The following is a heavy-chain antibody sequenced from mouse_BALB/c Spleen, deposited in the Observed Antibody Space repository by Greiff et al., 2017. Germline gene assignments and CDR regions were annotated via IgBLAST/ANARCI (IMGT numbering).Heavy chain of an antibody. D-gene: IGHD1-2*01. CDR1: GYTFSSYW. CDR2: ILPGSGST. J-gene: IGHJ3*01. V-gene: IGHV1-9*01. Sequence: QVQLQQSGAELMKPGASVKISCKATGYTFSSYWIEWVKQRPGHGLEWIGEILPGSGSTNYNEKFKGKATFTADTSSNTAYMQLSSLTSEDSAVYYCARSFITTATWFAYWGQGTLVTVSA. CDR3: ARSFITTATWFAY.